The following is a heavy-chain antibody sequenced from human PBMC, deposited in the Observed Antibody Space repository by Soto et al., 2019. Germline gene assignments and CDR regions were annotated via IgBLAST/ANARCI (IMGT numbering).Heavy chain of an antibody. CDR2: IYYSGST. Sequence: SETLSLTCTVSGGSISSGGYYWSWIRQHPGKGLEWIGYIYYSGSTYYNPSLKSRVTISVDTSKNQFSLKLSSVTAADTAVCYCARAPLPAWFDPWGQGTLVTVSS. CDR1: GGSISSGGYY. CDR3: ARAPLPAWFDP. J-gene: IGHJ5*02. V-gene: IGHV4-31*03.